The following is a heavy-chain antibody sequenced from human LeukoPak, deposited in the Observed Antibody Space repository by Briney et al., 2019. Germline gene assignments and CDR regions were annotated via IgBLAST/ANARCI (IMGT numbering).Heavy chain of an antibody. CDR3: ARDGRKKLGYCSGGSCPTRFAFDI. V-gene: IGHV4-61*02. D-gene: IGHD2-15*01. CDR2: IYTSGST. Sequence: SQTLSLTCTVSGGSISSGSYYWSWIRQPAGKGLGWIGRIYTSGSTNYNPSLKSRVTISVDTSKNRFSLKLSSVTAADTAVYYCARDGRKKLGYCSGGSCPTRFAFDIWGQGTMVTVSS. J-gene: IGHJ3*02. CDR1: GGSISSGSYY.